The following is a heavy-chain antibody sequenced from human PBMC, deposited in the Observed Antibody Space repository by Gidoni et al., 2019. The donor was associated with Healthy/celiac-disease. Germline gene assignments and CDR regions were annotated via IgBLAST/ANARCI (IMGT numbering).Heavy chain of an antibody. CDR3: ASSASGESSFDY. Sequence: QVQLQESGPGLVKPSETLSLTCTVSGGSISSYYWSWIRQPPGKGLEWIGYIYYSGSTNYNPPLKSRVTISVDTSKNQFSLKLSSVTAADTAVYFCASSASGESSFDYWGQGTLVTVSS. CDR2: IYYSGST. J-gene: IGHJ4*02. D-gene: IGHD3-10*01. CDR1: GGSISSYY. V-gene: IGHV4-59*01.